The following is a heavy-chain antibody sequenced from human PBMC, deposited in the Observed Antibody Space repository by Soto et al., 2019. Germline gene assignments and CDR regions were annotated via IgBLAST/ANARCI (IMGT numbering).Heavy chain of an antibody. J-gene: IGHJ4*02. CDR3: ARRQYYYDSSGYYL. Sequence: LKISCQGSGYSFTNYWIGWVRQMPGKGLEWMGSIYPGDSDTRYSPSFQGQVTISADKSISTAYLQWSSLQASDTAMYYCARRQYYYDSSGYYLWGQGTLVTVSS. V-gene: IGHV5-51*01. D-gene: IGHD3-22*01. CDR2: IYPGDSDT. CDR1: GYSFTNYW.